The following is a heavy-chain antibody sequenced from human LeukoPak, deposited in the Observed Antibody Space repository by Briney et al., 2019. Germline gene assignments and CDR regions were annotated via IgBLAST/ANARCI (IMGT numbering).Heavy chain of an antibody. J-gene: IGHJ6*03. CDR1: GYTFTSYG. CDR2: ISAYNGNT. Sequence: AAVKVSCKASGYTFTSYGISWVRQAPVQGLEWMGWISAYNGNTNYAQKLQGRVTMTTDTSTSTVYMELSSLRSEDTAVYYCARANYYYYYMDVWGKGTTVTVSS. V-gene: IGHV1-18*01. CDR3: ARANYYYYYMDV.